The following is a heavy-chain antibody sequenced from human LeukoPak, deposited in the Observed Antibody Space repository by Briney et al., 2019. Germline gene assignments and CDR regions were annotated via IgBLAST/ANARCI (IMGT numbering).Heavy chain of an antibody. CDR3: ARRWLAMKYYYYYYMDV. D-gene: IGHD5-24*01. Sequence: SETLSLTCTVSGGSISSYYWSWIRQPPGKGLEWIGYIYYSGSTNYNPSLKSRVTISVDTSKNQFSLKLSSVTAADTAVYYCARRWLAMKYYYYYYMDVWGKGTTVTISS. V-gene: IGHV4-59*12. CDR2: IYYSGST. CDR1: GGSISSYY. J-gene: IGHJ6*03.